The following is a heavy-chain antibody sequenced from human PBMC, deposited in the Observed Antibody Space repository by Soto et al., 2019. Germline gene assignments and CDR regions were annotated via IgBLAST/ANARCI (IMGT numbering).Heavy chain of an antibody. CDR1: GFIFSGSA. CDR2: IRSRANNFAT. CDR3: ARGQGAAIGDYYYHGMDV. J-gene: IGHJ6*02. V-gene: IGHV3-73*01. Sequence: GSLRLSCAASGFIFSGSAIHWVRQASGKGLEWVGRIRSRANNFATSSAASVKGRFTFSRDDSKNTAYLQMNTLKPEDTAVYYCARGQGAAIGDYYYHGMDVWGQGTTVTVSS. D-gene: IGHD2-2*02.